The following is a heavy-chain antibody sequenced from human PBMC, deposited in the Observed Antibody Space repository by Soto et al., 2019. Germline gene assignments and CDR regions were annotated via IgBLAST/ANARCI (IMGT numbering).Heavy chain of an antibody. CDR3: ARERASEKNWFDP. CDR1: GGSISSGGYY. J-gene: IGHJ5*02. CDR2: IYYSGST. V-gene: IGHV4-31*03. Sequence: SSETLSLTCTVSGGSISSGGYYWSWIRQHPGKGLEWIGYIYYSGSTYYNPSLKSRVTISVDTSKNQFSLKLSSVTAADTAVYYCARERASEKNWFDPWGQGTLVTVSS.